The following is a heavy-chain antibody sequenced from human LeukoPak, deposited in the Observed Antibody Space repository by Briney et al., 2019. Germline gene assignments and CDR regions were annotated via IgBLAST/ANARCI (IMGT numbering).Heavy chain of an antibody. CDR1: GGSIISYY. CDR2: ISYSGST. Sequence: ASETLSLTCTVSGGSIISYYWGWIRQPPGKGLEWIGSISYSGSTYYNPSLKSRVTISEDTSKNQFSLKLSSVTAADTAVYYCAGTGGDYYFDYWGQGTLVTVSS. D-gene: IGHD1-14*01. J-gene: IGHJ4*02. V-gene: IGHV4-59*05. CDR3: AGTGGDYYFDY.